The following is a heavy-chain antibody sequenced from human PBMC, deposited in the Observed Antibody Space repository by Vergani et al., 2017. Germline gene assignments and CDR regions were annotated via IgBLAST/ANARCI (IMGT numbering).Heavy chain of an antibody. V-gene: IGHV4-34*02. D-gene: IGHD3-16*01. CDR2: INNDGHT. CDR3: ARHDXGHYDSSYYGLDV. Sequence: QVQLQQWGAGVVKPSGTLYLTCAVFGESFSSFYWSWIRQPPGKGLEWIGEINNDGHTNYNPSLESRVTVSRDTAKNQFSLNLMSVTAADTAMYYCARHDXGHYDSSYYGLDVWGQGTTVTVS. CDR1: GESFSSFY. J-gene: IGHJ6*02.